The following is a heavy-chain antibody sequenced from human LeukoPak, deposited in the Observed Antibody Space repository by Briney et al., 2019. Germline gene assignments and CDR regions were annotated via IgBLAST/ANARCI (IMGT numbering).Heavy chain of an antibody. CDR3: ARNVTYGGNYPRFDY. CDR1: GYSISGAYY. J-gene: IGHJ4*02. CDR2: IYHSGST. Sequence: PSETLSLTCALSGYSISGAYYWGGIRQPPGKGLEWIGNIYHSGSTYYNPSLKSRVTISVYTSKNQFSLKLNSVTAADTAVYYCARNVTYGGNYPRFDYWGQGTLVTVSS. D-gene: IGHD4/OR15-4a*01. V-gene: IGHV4-38-2*01.